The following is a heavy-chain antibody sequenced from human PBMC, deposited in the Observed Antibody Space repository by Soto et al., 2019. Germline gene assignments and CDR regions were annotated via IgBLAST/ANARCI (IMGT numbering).Heavy chain of an antibody. Sequence: GASVKVSCKASGYTFTSYDINWVRQATGQGLEWMGWMNPNNGNTGYAQKFQGRVTMTRNTSTSTAYMELRSLRSDDTAVYYCAICSRTSCYKNSWFDPWGQGTLVTVSS. J-gene: IGHJ5*02. CDR3: AICSRTSCYKNSWFDP. V-gene: IGHV1-8*01. CDR2: MNPNNGNT. D-gene: IGHD2-2*02. CDR1: GYTFTSYD.